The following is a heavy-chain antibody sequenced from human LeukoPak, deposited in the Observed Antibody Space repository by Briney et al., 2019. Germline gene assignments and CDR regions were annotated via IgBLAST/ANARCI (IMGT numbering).Heavy chain of an antibody. D-gene: IGHD2-2*03. Sequence: SETLSLTCAVYGGSFSGYYWSWIRQPPGKGLEWIGEINHSGSTNYNPSLKSRVTISVDTSKNQFPLKLSSVTAADTAVYYCARGQLGYCSSTSCAIRFDYWGQGTLVTVSS. CDR3: ARGQLGYCSSTSCAIRFDY. V-gene: IGHV4-34*01. CDR1: GGSFSGYY. CDR2: INHSGST. J-gene: IGHJ4*02.